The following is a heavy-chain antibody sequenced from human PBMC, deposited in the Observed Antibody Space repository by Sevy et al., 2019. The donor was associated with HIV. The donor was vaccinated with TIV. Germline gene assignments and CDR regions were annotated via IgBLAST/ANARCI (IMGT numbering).Heavy chain of an antibody. D-gene: IGHD1-20*01. J-gene: IGHJ4*02. CDR2: IIPIFGTA. CDR1: GGTFSSYA. CDR3: ARGNNWNPYYFDY. V-gene: IGHV1-69*13. Sequence: SVKVSCKASGGTFSSYAISWVRQAPGQGLEWMGGIIPIFGTANYAQKFQGRVTITADESTSTAYMELSSLRSEDTAVYYCARGNNWNPYYFDYWGQGTLVTVSS.